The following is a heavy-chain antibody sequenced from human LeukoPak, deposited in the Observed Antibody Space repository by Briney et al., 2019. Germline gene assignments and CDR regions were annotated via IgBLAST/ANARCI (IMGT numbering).Heavy chain of an antibody. Sequence: GGSLRLSCTASGFNFSNYAMTWVRQAPGKGREWVSSISGSGGDTYYADSVKGRFTISRDNSKNTLYLQMNSLGGEDTAVYYCTKAYCSGGSCYEPDCWGQGTLVTVSS. V-gene: IGHV3-23*01. D-gene: IGHD2-15*01. CDR3: TKAYCSGGSCYEPDC. CDR1: GFNFSNYA. J-gene: IGHJ4*02. CDR2: ISGSGGDT.